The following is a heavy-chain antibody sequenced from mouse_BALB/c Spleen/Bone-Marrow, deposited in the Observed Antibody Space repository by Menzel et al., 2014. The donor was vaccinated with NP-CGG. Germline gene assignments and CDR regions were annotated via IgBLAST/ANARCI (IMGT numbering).Heavy chain of an antibody. V-gene: IGHV1S135*01. CDR3: ARLGDGYYDALDY. J-gene: IGHJ4*01. CDR2: IDLYNGGT. Sequence: EVKLQESGPELVKPGASVKVSCKVSGYAFTNYNIYWVKQRHGESLEWIGYIDLYNGGTSYNQKFKGKATLTVDKSSSTAYMHLNSLTSEDSAVYYCARLGDGYYDALDYWGQGTSVTIPS. CDR1: GYAFTNYN. D-gene: IGHD2-3*01.